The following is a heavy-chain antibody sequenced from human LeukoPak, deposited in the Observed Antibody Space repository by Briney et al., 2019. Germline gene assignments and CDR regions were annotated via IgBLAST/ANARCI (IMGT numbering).Heavy chain of an antibody. CDR2: INTGNGNT. J-gene: IGHJ5*02. V-gene: IGHV1-3*04. D-gene: IGHD3-10*01. CDR3: ARRYYGSVAFDL. CDR1: GYTFTSYA. Sequence: ASVKVSCKASGYTFTSYAMHWVRQAPGQRLEWMGWINTGNGNTEYSQKFQGRVTITRDTSATTAYMELSSLRSEDTAVYYCARRYYGSVAFDLWGQGTLVTVSS.